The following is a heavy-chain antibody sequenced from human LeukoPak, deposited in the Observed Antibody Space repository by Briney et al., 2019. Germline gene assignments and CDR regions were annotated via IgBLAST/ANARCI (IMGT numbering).Heavy chain of an antibody. CDR1: GGSFSDYY. CDR2: INHSGST. CDR3: ARGSGLTGAFDI. V-gene: IGHV4-34*01. J-gene: IGHJ3*02. Sequence: SETLSLTCAVYGGSFSDYYWSWIRQSPGKGLEWIGEINHSGSTNYNPPLKSRVTISRDTSKNQFSLKLSSVTAADTAVYYCARGSGLTGAFDIWGQGTMVTVSS. D-gene: IGHD3-9*01.